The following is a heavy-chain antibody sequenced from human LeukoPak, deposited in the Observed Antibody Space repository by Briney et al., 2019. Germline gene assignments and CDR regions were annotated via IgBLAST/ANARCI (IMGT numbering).Heavy chain of an antibody. Sequence: GGSLRLSCAASGFTFSSYSMNWVRQAPGKGLEWVSSISSSSSYIYCADSVKGRFTISRDNAKNSLYLQMNSLRAEDTAVYYCARAYCGGDCYGNWFDPWGQGTLVTVSS. CDR1: GFTFSSYS. J-gene: IGHJ5*02. D-gene: IGHD2-21*02. V-gene: IGHV3-21*01. CDR2: ISSSSSYI. CDR3: ARAYCGGDCYGNWFDP.